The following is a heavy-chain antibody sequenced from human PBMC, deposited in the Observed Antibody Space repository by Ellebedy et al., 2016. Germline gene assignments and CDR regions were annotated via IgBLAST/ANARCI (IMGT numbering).Heavy chain of an antibody. CDR2: SYGDGSRT. J-gene: IGHJ5*02. V-gene: IGHV3-74*03. D-gene: IGHD6-19*01. Sequence: HTGGSLRLSCAASGFTLSNYWMYWVRQVPGKGLEWVSRSYGDGSRTTYADSVKRRFTISRDNAKNTVYLQMNSLTAEDTAVYFCARSRGNDVGWYQPDRWGQGTLVTVSS. CDR3: ARSRGNDVGWYQPDR. CDR1: GFTLSNYW.